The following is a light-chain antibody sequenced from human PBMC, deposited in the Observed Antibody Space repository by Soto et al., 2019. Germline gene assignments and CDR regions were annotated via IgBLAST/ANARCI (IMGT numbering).Light chain of an antibody. CDR3: SSYTSSSTLV. CDR2: DVS. Sequence: QSVLTQPASLSGSPGQSITISCTGTGSDVGGYNYVSWYQQHPGKAPKLMIYDVSNRPSGVSNRSSGSKSGNTASLTISGLQAEDEADYYCSSYTSSSTLVFGTGTKVTVL. CDR1: GSDVGGYNY. V-gene: IGLV2-14*01. J-gene: IGLJ1*01.